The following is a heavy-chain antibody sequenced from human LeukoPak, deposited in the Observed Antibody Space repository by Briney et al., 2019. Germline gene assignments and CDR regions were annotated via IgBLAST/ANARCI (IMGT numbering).Heavy chain of an antibody. J-gene: IGHJ4*02. D-gene: IGHD1-26*01. CDR1: GDSINSFEYY. CDR3: ARDRGGSYYLDY. V-gene: IGHV4-30-4*01. Sequence: PSETLSLTRKISGDSINSFEYYWTWIRQSPGKGLEWIGYIYYSGTTYYNPSLESRLTMLVDTFKNQFSLKLISLTAADTAVYYCARDRGGSYYLDYWGQGALVTVSS. CDR2: IYYSGTT.